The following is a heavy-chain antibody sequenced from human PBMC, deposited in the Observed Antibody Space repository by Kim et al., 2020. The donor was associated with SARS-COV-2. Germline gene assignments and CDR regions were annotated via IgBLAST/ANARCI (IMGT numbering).Heavy chain of an antibody. CDR2: IIPIFGTA. CDR1: GGTFSSYA. D-gene: IGHD3-22*01. V-gene: IGHV1-69*06. Sequence: SVKVSCKASGGTFSSYAISWVRQAPGQGLEWMGGIIPIFGTANYAQKFQGRVTITADKSTSTAYMELSSLRSEDTAVYYCARYSYYYDSSGYNPYYYGMDVWGQGTTVTVSS. J-gene: IGHJ6*02. CDR3: ARYSYYYDSSGYNPYYYGMDV.